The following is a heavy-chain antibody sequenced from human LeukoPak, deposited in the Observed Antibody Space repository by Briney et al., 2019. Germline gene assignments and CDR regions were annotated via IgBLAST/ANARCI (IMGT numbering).Heavy chain of an antibody. CDR3: ARQGSYYRGTVY. CDR2: MNPNSGNT. CDR1: GYTFTSYD. J-gene: IGHJ4*02. D-gene: IGHD1-26*01. V-gene: IGHV1-8*01. Sequence: GESLKISCKGSGYTFTSYDINWVRQATGQGLEWMGWMNPNSGNTGYAQKFQGRVTMTRNTSISTAYMELSSLRSEDTAVYYCARQGSYYRGTVYWGQGTLVTVSS.